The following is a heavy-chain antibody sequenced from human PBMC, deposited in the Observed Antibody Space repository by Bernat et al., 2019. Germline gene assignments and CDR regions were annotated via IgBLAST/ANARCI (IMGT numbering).Heavy chain of an antibody. Sequence: EVQLVESGGGLVQPGGSLRLSCAASGFTFSSYWMHWVRQPPGKGLVWVSRNNSDGSNTCYADAVKGRFTISRDNAKNTLYLQITGLSADDTAVYYCTRTYYGDEMQFWGQGTMVSVSS. J-gene: IGHJ1*01. D-gene: IGHD4-17*01. CDR3: TRTYYGDEMQF. CDR2: NNSDGSNT. CDR1: GFTFSSYW. V-gene: IGHV3-74*01.